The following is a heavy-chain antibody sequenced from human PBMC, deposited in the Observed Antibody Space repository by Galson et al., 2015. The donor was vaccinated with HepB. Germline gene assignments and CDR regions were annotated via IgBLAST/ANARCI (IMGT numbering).Heavy chain of an antibody. Sequence: SVKVSCKASGGTFSSYAISWVRQAPGQGLEWMGGIIPILGIANYAQKFQGRVTITADKSTSTAYMELSSLRSEDTAVYYCAAPTTDCGGDCYSPYYYYYMDVWGKGTTVTVSS. D-gene: IGHD2-21*01. CDR1: GGTFSSYA. J-gene: IGHJ6*03. CDR2: IIPILGIA. CDR3: AAPTTDCGGDCYSPYYYYYMDV. V-gene: IGHV1-69*10.